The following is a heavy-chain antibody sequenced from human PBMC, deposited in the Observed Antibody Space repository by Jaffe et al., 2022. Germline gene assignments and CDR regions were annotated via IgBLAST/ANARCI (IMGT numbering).Heavy chain of an antibody. J-gene: IGHJ4*02. CDR1: GGSISSGSYY. D-gene: IGHD3-10*01. CDR2: IYTSGST. V-gene: IGHV4-61*02. Sequence: QVQLQESGPGLVKPSQTLSLTCTVSGGSISSGSYYWSWIRQPAGKGLEWIGRIYTSGSTNYNPSLKSRVTISVDTSKNQFSLKLSSVTAADTAVYYCAREVSYGSGSYYNPGTFDYWGQGTLVTVSS. CDR3: AREVSYGSGSYYNPGTFDY.